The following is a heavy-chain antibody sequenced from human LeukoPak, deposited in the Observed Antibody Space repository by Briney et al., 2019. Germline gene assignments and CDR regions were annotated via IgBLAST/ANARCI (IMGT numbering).Heavy chain of an antibody. D-gene: IGHD3-3*01. V-gene: IGHV3-30-3*01. J-gene: IGHJ4*02. CDR1: GFTFSSYA. CDR3: ARDSPNTIFEPYYFDY. CDR2: ISYDGSNK. Sequence: GGSLRLSCAASGFTFSSYAMHWVRQAPGKGLEWVAVISYDGSNKYYADSVKGRFTISRDNAKNSLYLQMNSLRAEDTAVYYCARDSPNTIFEPYYFDYWGQGTLVTVSS.